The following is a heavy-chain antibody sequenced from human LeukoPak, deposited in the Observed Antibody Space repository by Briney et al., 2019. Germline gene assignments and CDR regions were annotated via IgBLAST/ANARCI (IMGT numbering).Heavy chain of an antibody. V-gene: IGHV3-23*01. CDR3: AKESPYTVRGTGRAYYFDS. CDR2: ASSKADRT. D-gene: IGHD1-1*01. J-gene: IGHJ4*02. Sequence: GGSLRLSCAASGFIFSSYAMSWVRQAPGKGLEWVSAASSKADRTYYVDSVKGRFTISRDDSKNTVYLQMNSLRAEDTAVYYCAKESPYTVRGTGRAYYFDSWGQGTLVTV. CDR1: GFIFSSYA.